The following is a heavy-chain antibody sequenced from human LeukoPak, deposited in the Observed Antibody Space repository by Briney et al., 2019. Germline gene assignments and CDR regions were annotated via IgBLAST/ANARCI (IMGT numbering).Heavy chain of an antibody. V-gene: IGHV1-2*02. CDR2: INPNSGGT. D-gene: IGHD1-26*01. CDR3: ARDLLRGAAFDI. Sequence: ASVKVSCKASGYTFTGYYMHWVRQAPGQGLEWMGWINPNSGGTNYAQKFQGRVTMTRDTSISTAYMELSRLRSDDTAVYYCARDLLRGAAFDIWGQGTMVTVSS. CDR1: GYTFTGYY. J-gene: IGHJ3*02.